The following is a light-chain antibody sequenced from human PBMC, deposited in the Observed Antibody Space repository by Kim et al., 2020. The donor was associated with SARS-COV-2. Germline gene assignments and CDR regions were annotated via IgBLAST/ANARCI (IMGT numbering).Light chain of an antibody. CDR1: QSVNTY. J-gene: IGKJ2*01. CDR3: QQSFTIRYT. Sequence: SASVGDTVTITCRASQSVNTYLNWYQQKSGKAPTLLIYAASNLKGGVPSRFSGSGSGTDFTLTITGLEVEDFAVYYCQQSFTIRYTFGQGTKLEI. V-gene: IGKV1-39*01. CDR2: AAS.